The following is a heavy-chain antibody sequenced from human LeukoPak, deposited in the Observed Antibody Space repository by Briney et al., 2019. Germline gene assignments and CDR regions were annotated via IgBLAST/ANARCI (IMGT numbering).Heavy chain of an antibody. V-gene: IGHV1-69*13. CDR3: ARESTDVYYYYYGMGV. CDR2: IIPIFGTA. CDR1: GGTFSSYA. J-gene: IGHJ6*02. Sequence: ASVKVSCKASGGTFSSYAISWVRQAPGQGLEWMGGIIPIFGTANYAQKFQGRVTITADESTSTAYMELSSLRSEDTAVYYCARESTDVYYYYYGMGVWGQGTTVTVSS. D-gene: IGHD5/OR15-5a*01.